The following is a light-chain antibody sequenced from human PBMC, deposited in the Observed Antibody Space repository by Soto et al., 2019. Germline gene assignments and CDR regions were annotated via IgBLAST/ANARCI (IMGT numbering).Light chain of an antibody. V-gene: IGLV2-14*01. Sequence: QSVLTQPASVSGSPLQSITISCTGTSSDVGGYDYVSWYQQHPGKAPKLMIYDVTNRPSGVSNRFSGSKSGNTASLTISGLQAEDEASYYCSSYTRSTSYVFGTGTKVTVL. CDR3: SSYTRSTSYV. J-gene: IGLJ1*01. CDR1: SSDVGGYDY. CDR2: DVT.